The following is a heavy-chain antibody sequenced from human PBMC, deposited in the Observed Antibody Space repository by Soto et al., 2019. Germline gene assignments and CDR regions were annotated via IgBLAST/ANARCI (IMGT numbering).Heavy chain of an antibody. J-gene: IGHJ6*02. Sequence: PSETLSLTSTASGGSISSINNHFSNHYCSWIRLSPGKGLGWIGYISNIGFTRYNPSLKSRVSISVDTSKNQFSLKLTSVTAADTAVYYCTTQGFGGLHGLVDVWGQGTTVT. CDR3: TTQGFGGLHGLVDV. CDR1: GGSISSINNHFSNHY. D-gene: IGHD3-10*01. V-gene: IGHV4-59*08. CDR2: ISNIGFT.